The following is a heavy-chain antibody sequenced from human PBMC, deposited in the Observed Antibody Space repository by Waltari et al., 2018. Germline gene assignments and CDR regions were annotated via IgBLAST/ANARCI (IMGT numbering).Heavy chain of an antibody. Sequence: QVQLVQSGAEVKKPGASVKVSCKASGYTFTGYYMHWVRQAPGQGLEWMGRINPNSGGTNYAQKFQGRVTMTRDTSISTAYMELSRLRSDDTAVYYCARERVIAARAAEYFQHWGQGTLVTVSS. V-gene: IGHV1-2*06. J-gene: IGHJ1*01. CDR2: INPNSGGT. CDR1: GYTFTGYY. CDR3: ARERVIAARAAEYFQH. D-gene: IGHD6-6*01.